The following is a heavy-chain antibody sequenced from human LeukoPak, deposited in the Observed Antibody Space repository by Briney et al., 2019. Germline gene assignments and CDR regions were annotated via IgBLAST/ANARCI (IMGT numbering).Heavy chain of an antibody. J-gene: IGHJ3*02. CDR2: IIAFDGGT. CDR3: VRLARYHLLEASDI. CDR1: GYTFNSFG. D-gene: IGHD2-2*01. V-gene: IGHV1-18*01. Sequence: ASVQVSSQASGYTFNSFGISWVRQAPGQGLEWMGWIIAFDGGTMYTQSLQGRLSMTTEASTTTAYMELRSLTSDDTAVYYSVRLARYHLLEASDIWGQGTIVTVSS.